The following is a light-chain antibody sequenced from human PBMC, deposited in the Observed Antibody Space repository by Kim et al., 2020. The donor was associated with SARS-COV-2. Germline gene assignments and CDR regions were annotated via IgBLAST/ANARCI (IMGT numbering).Light chain of an antibody. J-gene: IGLJ1*01. CDR1: KLGDKY. CDR3: QAWDSSTAYV. CDR2: QDS. Sequence: SYELTQPPSVSVSPGQTASITCSGDKLGDKYACWYQQKPGQSPVLVIYQDSKRTSGIPERFSGSNSGNTATLTISGTQTMDEADYYCQAWDSSTAYVFGTVTKVTVL. V-gene: IGLV3-1*01.